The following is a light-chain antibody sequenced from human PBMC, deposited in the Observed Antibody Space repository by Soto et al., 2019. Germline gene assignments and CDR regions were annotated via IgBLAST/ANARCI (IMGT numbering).Light chain of an antibody. CDR2: DTS. Sequence: IVLTQSPATLSLSPGERATLSCRASENVAIYLAWYQQKSGQAPRLLIYDTSNRATGIPARFSGSGSGADFTLPISSLEPEDFAVYYCQQRFSWPPTFGQGTRLEI. V-gene: IGKV3-11*01. CDR3: QQRFSWPPT. J-gene: IGKJ5*01. CDR1: ENVAIY.